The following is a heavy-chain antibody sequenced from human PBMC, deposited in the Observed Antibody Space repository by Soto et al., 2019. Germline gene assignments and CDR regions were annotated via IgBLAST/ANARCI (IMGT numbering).Heavy chain of an antibody. CDR1: GGTFRSYS. Sequence: VQLVQSGAEVKKPGSSVKVSCKASGGTFRSYSLTWVRQARGQGLEWMGGFVPKFGSINYAQKFQARMTITADESTSTADRELSSLRSEDTAVYYCVTGENYYFDYWGQGTLVTVSS. CDR3: VTGENYYFDY. J-gene: IGHJ4*02. V-gene: IGHV1-69*01. CDR2: FVPKFGSI. D-gene: IGHD3-10*01.